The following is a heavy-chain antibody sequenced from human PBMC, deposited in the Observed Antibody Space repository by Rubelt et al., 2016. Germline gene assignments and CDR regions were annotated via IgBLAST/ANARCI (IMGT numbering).Heavy chain of an antibody. CDR2: IKYDGSAT. CDR3: TRGLLGIDY. V-gene: IGHV3-74*01. J-gene: IGHJ4*02. D-gene: IGHD7-27*01. CDR1: GFTLNNYW. Sequence: GFTLNNYWMHWVRQAPGKGLVWVSEIKYDGSATNYADSVKGRFTISRDTAKNTLYLQMNSLRDVDTAVYYCTRGLLGIDYWGQGTLVAVSS.